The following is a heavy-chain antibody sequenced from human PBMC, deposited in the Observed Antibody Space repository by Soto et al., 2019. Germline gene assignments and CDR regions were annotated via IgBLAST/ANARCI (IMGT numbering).Heavy chain of an antibody. CDR1: GGTFSSYA. CDR2: IIPIFGTA. Sequence: QVQLVQSGAEVKKPGSSVKVSCKASGGTFSSYAISWVRQAPGQGLEWMGGIIPIFGTANYAQKFQGRVTITADKSTSTAYMELSSLRSEDTAVYYCARDPDPLRADYYYGMDVWGQGTTVTVSS. V-gene: IGHV1-69*06. CDR3: ARDPDPLRADYYYGMDV. J-gene: IGHJ6*02.